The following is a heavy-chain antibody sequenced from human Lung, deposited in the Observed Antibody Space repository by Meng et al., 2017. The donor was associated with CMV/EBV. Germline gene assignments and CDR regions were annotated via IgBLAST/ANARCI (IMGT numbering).Heavy chain of an antibody. J-gene: IGHJ4*02. CDR3: ARTPVRFCNTHLCYAFDY. CDR1: SDSILYYF. Sequence: QQHPQGPAPRLGKPSETLAATCIVSSDSILYYFWSWVRQPAGSGLEWIERLDPDGSTDYNPSLSSPLTLSLDTSKIRFSLKLRSVTAADTAIYYCARTPVRFCNTHLCYAFDYWGQGALVTVSS. V-gene: IGHV4-4*07. D-gene: IGHD2-2*01. CDR2: LDPDGST.